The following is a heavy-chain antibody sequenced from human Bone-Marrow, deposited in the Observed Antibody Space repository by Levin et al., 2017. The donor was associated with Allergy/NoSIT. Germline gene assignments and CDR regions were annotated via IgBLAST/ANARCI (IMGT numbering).Heavy chain of an antibody. J-gene: IGHJ4*02. CDR2: VYDNGRT. Sequence: RSQTLSLTCTVAGDSITNYYWSWIRQAPGKGLEWIGYVYDNGRTNYNPSLKSRVTISADTSRNQFSLKLRSVTAADTAVYFCARAYTGTNLDYWGPGTLVTVSS. CDR1: GDSITNYY. D-gene: IGHD1-7*01. V-gene: IGHV4-59*01. CDR3: ARAYTGTNLDY.